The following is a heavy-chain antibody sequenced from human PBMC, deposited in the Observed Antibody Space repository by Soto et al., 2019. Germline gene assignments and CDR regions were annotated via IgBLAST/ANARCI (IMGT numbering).Heavy chain of an antibody. CDR2: INASSGNT. Sequence: GASVEVSCKASGYTLTIYVMHWVRKAPGQRLEWMGRINASSGNTNYAQKFQGRVTMTRDTSTSTVYMELSSLRSEDTAVYYCARDVTMVRAYGMDVWGQGTTVTVSS. J-gene: IGHJ6*02. CDR1: GYTLTIYV. CDR3: ARDVTMVRAYGMDV. V-gene: IGHV1-3*01. D-gene: IGHD3-10*01.